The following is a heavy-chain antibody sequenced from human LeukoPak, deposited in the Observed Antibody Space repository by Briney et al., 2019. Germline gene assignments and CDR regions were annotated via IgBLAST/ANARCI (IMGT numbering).Heavy chain of an antibody. CDR2: ITTSSSYT. CDR1: GFSFSSYN. V-gene: IGHV3-21*01. D-gene: IGHD1-26*01. Sequence: GGSLRLSCEASGFSFSSYNMDWVRQTPGKGLEWISSITTSSSYTFYGDSVKGRFTISRDNARNSLYPQMNSLTAEDTGVYYCARDPYSGTYGNTYYYYMDVWGKGTTVTISS. J-gene: IGHJ6*03. CDR3: ARDPYSGTYGNTYYYYMDV.